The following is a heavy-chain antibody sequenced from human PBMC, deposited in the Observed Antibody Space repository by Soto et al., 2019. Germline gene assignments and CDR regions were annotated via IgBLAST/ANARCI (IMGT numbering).Heavy chain of an antibody. D-gene: IGHD2-15*01. CDR2: ISNTGST. Sequence: PGGSLRLSCVASGSTVSTNYTGWVRQAPGRGLEWVSAISNTGSTYYAGCAKGRSTISRASSTNTLSPGVKSLRADDTAAYYCAYVNVGVVAAAFEYEYDIDVWGQGTLVTVSS. CDR1: GSTVSTNY. J-gene: IGHJ5*01. CDR3: AYVNVGVVAAAFEYEYDIDV. V-gene: IGHV3-53*01.